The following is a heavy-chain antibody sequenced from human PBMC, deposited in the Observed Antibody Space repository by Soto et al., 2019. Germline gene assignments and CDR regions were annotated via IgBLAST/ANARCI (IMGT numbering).Heavy chain of an antibody. Sequence: SVGSLRLSCAASGFTFSSYSMNWVRQAPGKGLEWVSSISSSSSYIFYADSLKGRFTISRDNAKNSLYLQMNSLRADDTAVYYCAPFWSGSYGGQNWFDPWGQGTLVTVSS. CDR1: GFTFSSYS. CDR2: ISSSSSYI. CDR3: APFWSGSYGGQNWFDP. J-gene: IGHJ5*02. V-gene: IGHV3-21*01. D-gene: IGHD3-3*01.